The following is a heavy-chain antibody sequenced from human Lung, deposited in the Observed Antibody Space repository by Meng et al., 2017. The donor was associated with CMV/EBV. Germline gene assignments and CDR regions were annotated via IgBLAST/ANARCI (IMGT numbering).Heavy chain of an antibody. V-gene: IGHV4-30-4*08. CDR2: IYYSGST. CDR3: ARGGITGTVDWFDP. CDR1: GGSISRGDYY. Sequence: QVQLQESGPGLVKPSQTLSLTGTVSGGSISRGDYYWSWIRQPPGKGREWIGYIYYSGSTYYNPSLKSRVTISVDTSKNQFSLKLSSVTAADTAVYYCARGGITGTVDWFDPRGQGTLVTVSS. D-gene: IGHD1-20*01. J-gene: IGHJ5*02.